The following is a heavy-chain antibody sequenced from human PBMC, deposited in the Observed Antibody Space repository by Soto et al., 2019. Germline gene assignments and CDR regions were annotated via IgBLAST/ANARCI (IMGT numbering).Heavy chain of an antibody. CDR2: IGTAGDT. Sequence: EVQLVESGGGLVQPGGSLRLSCAASGFTFSSYDMHWVRQATGKGLEWVSAIGTAGDTYYPGSVKGRFTISRENAKNSLYLQVNSLRAEDTAVYYCARVAGDYPYYFDYWGQGTLVTVSS. V-gene: IGHV3-13*01. CDR3: ARVAGDYPYYFDY. CDR1: GFTFSSYD. J-gene: IGHJ4*02. D-gene: IGHD4-17*01.